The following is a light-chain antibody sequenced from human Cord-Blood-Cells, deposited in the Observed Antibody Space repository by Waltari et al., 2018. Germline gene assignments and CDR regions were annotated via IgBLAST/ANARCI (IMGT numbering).Light chain of an antibody. V-gene: IGLV2-23*01. J-gene: IGLJ2*01. CDR3: CSYAGSSTWV. CDR2: EGS. Sequence: QSALPQPASVSGSPGQSITISCTGTSSDVGSYNLVSWYQQHPGKAHKLMIYEGSKRPSGVSNRFSGSKSGNTASLTISGLQAEDEADYYCCSYAGSSTWVFGGGTKLTVL. CDR1: SSDVGSYNL.